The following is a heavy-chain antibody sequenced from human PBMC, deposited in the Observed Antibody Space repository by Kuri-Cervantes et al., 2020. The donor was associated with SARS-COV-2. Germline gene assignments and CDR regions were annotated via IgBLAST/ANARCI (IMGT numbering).Heavy chain of an antibody. CDR2: IGSSRGSK. CDR3: ARDQDIVVVVAATPGRGAFDI. Sequence: GGSLRLSCAASGFAFSNFTLNWVRQAPGKGLEWVSSIGSSRGSKYFADSVKGRFTISRDNAKNSVYLQMSSLRADDTAVYYCARDQDIVVVVAATPGRGAFDIWGQGTMVTVSS. V-gene: IGHV3-21*01. J-gene: IGHJ3*02. CDR1: GFAFSNFT. D-gene: IGHD2-15*01.